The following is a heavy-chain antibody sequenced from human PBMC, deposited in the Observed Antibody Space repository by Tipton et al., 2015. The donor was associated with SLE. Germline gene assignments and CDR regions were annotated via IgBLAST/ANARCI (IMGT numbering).Heavy chain of an antibody. J-gene: IGHJ5*02. CDR2: IYYTGGS. V-gene: IGHV4-59*01. D-gene: IGHD6-13*01. CDR3: ARGASAAGTYL. CDR1: GGSMNDYY. Sequence: TLSLTCTVSGGSMNDYYWSWIRQPPGKGLEWIGYIYYTGGSNHNPSLKGRVTMSVDTSKNQFSLSVNSVTAADTAVYYCARGASAAGTYLWGQGTLVTVSS.